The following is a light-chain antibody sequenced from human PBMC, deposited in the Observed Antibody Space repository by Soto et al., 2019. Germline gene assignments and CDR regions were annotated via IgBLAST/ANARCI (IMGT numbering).Light chain of an antibody. Sequence: EIVLTQSPGTLSLSPGESATLSCRASQSVSSSYLAWYQQKPGQAPRLLIYGASSRATGIPDRFSGSGSGTDFTLTISRLEPEDFAVYYCQQYGSPPCTFGKGTKLEIK. CDR2: GAS. CDR1: QSVSSSY. J-gene: IGKJ2*02. V-gene: IGKV3-20*01. CDR3: QQYGSPPCT.